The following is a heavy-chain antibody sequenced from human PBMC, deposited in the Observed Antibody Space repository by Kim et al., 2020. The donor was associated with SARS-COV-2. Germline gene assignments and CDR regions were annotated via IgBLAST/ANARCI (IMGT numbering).Heavy chain of an antibody. D-gene: IGHD1-1*01. J-gene: IGHJ3*02. CDR3: ARVAGSGYKVDAFDI. Sequence: PALKSRVTISIDTSKNQFSLKLGSVTAGDTAVYYCARVAGSGYKVDAFDIWGQGTLVTVSS. V-gene: IGHV4-30-2*04.